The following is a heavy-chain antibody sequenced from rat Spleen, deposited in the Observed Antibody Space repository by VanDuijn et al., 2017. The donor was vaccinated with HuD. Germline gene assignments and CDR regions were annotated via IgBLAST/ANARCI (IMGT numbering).Heavy chain of an antibody. CDR1: GFTFSDYY. D-gene: IGHD5-1*01. CDR3: TTDRTGALMDA. Sequence: EVQLVESDGGLVQPGRSLKLSCAASGFTFSDYYMAWVRQAPKRGLEWVAYISYDGGSIYYRDSVKGRVTISRDNAKSTLYLQMDSLRSEDTATYYCTTDRTGALMDAWGQGASVTVSS. J-gene: IGHJ4*01. CDR2: ISYDGGSI. V-gene: IGHV5-20*01.